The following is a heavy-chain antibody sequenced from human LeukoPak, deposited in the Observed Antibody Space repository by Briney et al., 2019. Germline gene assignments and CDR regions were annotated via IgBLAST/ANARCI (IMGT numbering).Heavy chain of an antibody. CDR1: GFTFSSYG. CDR3: AKTVPPRGYCSGGSCYLWDD. J-gene: IGHJ4*02. V-gene: IGHV3-23*01. Sequence: GGSLRLSCAASGFTFSSYGMHWVRQAPGKGLDWVSSISGSGATTYYADSVKGRFTISRDNSKNTLYLQMNSLRVEDTAVYYCAKTVPPRGYCSGGSCYLWDDWGQGTLVTV. D-gene: IGHD2-15*01. CDR2: ISGSGATT.